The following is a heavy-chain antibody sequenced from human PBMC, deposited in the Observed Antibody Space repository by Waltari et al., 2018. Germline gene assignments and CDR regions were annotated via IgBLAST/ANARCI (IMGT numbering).Heavy chain of an antibody. CDR2: VYWDGSQ. Sequence: QITLKESGPTLVKPTQTLTLTCAFSGFSFSTSGVGVGWIRQPPGKALEWLAFVYWDGSQRYSPSLKGMLTITKDTSEDQVVLTMTNMDPVDTATYFCAHRPSHYDIFSGYYNYFDYWGQGILVTVSS. D-gene: IGHD3-9*01. V-gene: IGHV2-5*02. CDR3: AHRPSHYDIFSGYYNYFDY. CDR1: GFSFSTSGVG. J-gene: IGHJ4*02.